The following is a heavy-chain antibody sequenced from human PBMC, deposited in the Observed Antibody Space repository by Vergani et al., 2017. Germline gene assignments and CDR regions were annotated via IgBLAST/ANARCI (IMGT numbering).Heavy chain of an antibody. CDR3: ARAIAAAGTMVGYYYYGMDV. J-gene: IGHJ6*02. D-gene: IGHD6-13*01. CDR1: GYSISSGYY. V-gene: IGHV4-38-2*01. Sequence: QVQLQESGPGLVKPSETLSLTCAVSGYSISSGYYWGWIRQPPGKGLEWIGSIYHSGSTYYNPSLKSRVTISVDTSKNQFSLKLSSVTAADTAVYYCARAIAAAGTMVGYYYYGMDVWGQGP. CDR2: IYHSGST.